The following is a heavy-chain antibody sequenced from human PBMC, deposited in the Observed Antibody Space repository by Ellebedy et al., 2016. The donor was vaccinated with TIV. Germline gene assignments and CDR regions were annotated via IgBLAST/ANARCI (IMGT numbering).Heavy chain of an antibody. V-gene: IGHV4-34*01. J-gene: IGHJ4*02. D-gene: IGHD6-19*01. CDR1: GGSFSNYY. CDR2: ISLSGGT. CDR3: ARGQWLDNY. Sequence: SETLSLTCAVYGGSFSNYYWSLIRQPPGKGLEWIGEISLSGGTHYNPSLKSRVTISLDTSKKQFSLKLTFVTAADTAVYYCARGQWLDNYWGQGTLVTVSS.